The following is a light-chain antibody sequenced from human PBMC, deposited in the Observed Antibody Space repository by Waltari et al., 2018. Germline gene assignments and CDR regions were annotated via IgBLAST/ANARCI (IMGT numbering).Light chain of an antibody. Sequence: DIQMTQSPPSLAASVGDSVNITCRASQTIRKYLNWYTQRPGKAPKLLIAAASSLQSGVPSRFSGSGSGTDFALTISSLQPEDFASYHCQETYTTLFTFGPGTKVEIK. CDR2: AAS. CDR3: QETYTTLFT. J-gene: IGKJ3*01. CDR1: QTIRKY. V-gene: IGKV1-39*01.